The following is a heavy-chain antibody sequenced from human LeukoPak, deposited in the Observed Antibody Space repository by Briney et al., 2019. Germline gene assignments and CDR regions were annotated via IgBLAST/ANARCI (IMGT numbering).Heavy chain of an antibody. CDR2: IYTGDST. J-gene: IGHJ4*02. V-gene: IGHV3-53*01. CDR3: ASRESGDYPYFDY. D-gene: IGHD4-17*01. CDR1: GFTVSRKY. Sequence: PGGSSRLSCAASGFTVSRKYMTWVRQAPGKGLEWVSLIYTGDSTYYADSVKGRFTISRDISKNTLYLQMNSLRAEDTAVFYCASRESGDYPYFDYWGRGTLVIVSS.